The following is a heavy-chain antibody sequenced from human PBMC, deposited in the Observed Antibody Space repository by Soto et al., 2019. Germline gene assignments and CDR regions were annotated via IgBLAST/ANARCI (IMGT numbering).Heavy chain of an antibody. CDR1: GGSISSYY. V-gene: IGHV4-59*01. Sequence: SETLSLTCTVSGGSISSYYWSWIRQPPGKGLEWIGYIYYSGSTNYNPSLKSRVNISVDTSKNQFSLKLSSVTAADTAVYYCARVSGSYYSYYFDYWGQGTLVTVSS. D-gene: IGHD3-10*01. CDR2: IYYSGST. J-gene: IGHJ4*02. CDR3: ARVSGSYYSYYFDY.